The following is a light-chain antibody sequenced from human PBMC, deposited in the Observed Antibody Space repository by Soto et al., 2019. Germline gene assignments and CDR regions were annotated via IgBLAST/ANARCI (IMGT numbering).Light chain of an antibody. V-gene: IGKV3D-20*01. Sequence: EIVLTQSPATLAFSPREKATLSCGASQSVCRTYLAWYQQKPGLAPRLLIYDASSRATGIPDRFSGSVSGTDFTLTISRLEPEDFAVYYCQQYGSSPLTFGQGTKVEIK. CDR2: DAS. CDR1: QSVCRTY. CDR3: QQYGSSPLT. J-gene: IGKJ1*01.